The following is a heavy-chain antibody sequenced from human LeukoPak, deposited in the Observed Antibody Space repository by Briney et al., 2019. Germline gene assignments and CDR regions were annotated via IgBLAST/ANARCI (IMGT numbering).Heavy chain of an antibody. CDR3: ARKQTGTMYDV. D-gene: IGHD1-7*01. J-gene: IGHJ4*02. V-gene: IGHV4-39*07. CDR1: GGSIRSSSYY. CDR2: FSSGGSA. Sequence: PSETLSLTCIGPGGSIRSSSYYWAWIRQSPGKGLEWIGTFSSGGSAYYNPSLTSRVSISKDTSDNQFSLRLYSVTAADTAVYYCARKQTGTMYDVWGQGTQVTVSS.